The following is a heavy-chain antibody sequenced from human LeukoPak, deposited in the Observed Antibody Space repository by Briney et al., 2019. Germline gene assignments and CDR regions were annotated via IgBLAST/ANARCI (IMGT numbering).Heavy chain of an antibody. J-gene: IGHJ4*02. Sequence: GGSLRLSCAASGFTFSSYGMHWVRQAPGKGLEWVAFIRYDGSNKYYADSVKGRFTISRDNSKNTLYLQMNSLRAEDTAVYYCAKDPGLDILAPEKGYWGQGPLVTVSS. V-gene: IGHV3-30*02. CDR2: IRYDGSNK. D-gene: IGHD3-9*01. CDR3: AKDPGLDILAPEKGY. CDR1: GFTFSSYG.